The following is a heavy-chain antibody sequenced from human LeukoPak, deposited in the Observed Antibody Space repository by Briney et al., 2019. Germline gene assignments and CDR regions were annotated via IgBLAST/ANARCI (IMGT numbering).Heavy chain of an antibody. Sequence: PGGSLRLSCAASGFTFSSYEMNGVRQAPGKGLEWVSYISSSGSTIYYTDSVKGRFTISRDNAKYSLYLQMNSLRAEGTSIYYCARHTRPHGVGMDVGSEPTTVTVSS. CDR3: ARHTRPHGVGMDV. J-gene: IGHJ6*04. CDR2: ISSSGSTI. V-gene: IGHV3-48*03. D-gene: IGHD2-2*01. CDR1: GFTFSSYE.